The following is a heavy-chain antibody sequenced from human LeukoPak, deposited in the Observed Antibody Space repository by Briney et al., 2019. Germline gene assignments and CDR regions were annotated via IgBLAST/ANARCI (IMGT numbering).Heavy chain of an antibody. V-gene: IGHV3-21*01. D-gene: IGHD6-13*01. J-gene: IGHJ4*02. CDR3: ARGRAAATPYFDD. Sequence: PGGSLRLSCAASGFTFSSYSMNWLRQAPGKGLEWVSSISSSSSYIYYADSVKCRFTISRDDAKNSLYLQMSSLRAEDTAVYYCARGRAAATPYFDDWGQGTLVTVSS. CDR1: GFTFSSYS. CDR2: ISSSSSYI.